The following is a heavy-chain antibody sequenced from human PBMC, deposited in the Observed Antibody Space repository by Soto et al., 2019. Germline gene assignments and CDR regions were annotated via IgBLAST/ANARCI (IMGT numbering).Heavy chain of an antibody. CDR3: AKWSRSDVF. V-gene: IGHV3-23*01. CDR2: ITIGGSYT. Sequence: GGSLRLSCAASGFSFGNFAMGWVRQAPGQGLGWVASITIGGSYTTYADSVRGRFVISRDNAKNILNLQMSSLRDDDTAVYSCAKWSRSDVFWGRGTLVTVSS. D-gene: IGHD2-21*01. CDR1: GFSFGNFA. J-gene: IGHJ1*01.